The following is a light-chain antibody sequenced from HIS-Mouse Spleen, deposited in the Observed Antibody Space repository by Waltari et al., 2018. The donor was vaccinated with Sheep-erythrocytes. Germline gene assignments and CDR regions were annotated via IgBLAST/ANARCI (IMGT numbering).Light chain of an antibody. CDR2: DAS. Sequence: QSALTQPRSVSGSPGQSVTISCTGTSSDVGGYNYVSWYQQHPGKTPKLMIYDASKRPSAVPDRFSGSKSGNTASLTISGLQAEYEADYYCCSYAGSYTWVFGGGTKLTVL. V-gene: IGLV2-11*01. CDR1: SSDVGGYNY. CDR3: CSYAGSYTWV. J-gene: IGLJ3*02.